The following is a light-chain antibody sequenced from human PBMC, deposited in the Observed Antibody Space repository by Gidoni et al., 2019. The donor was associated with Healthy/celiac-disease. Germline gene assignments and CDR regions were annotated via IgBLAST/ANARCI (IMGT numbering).Light chain of an antibody. CDR2: AAS. Sequence: DIQMTQSPSSLSASVGDRVTITCRASQSMSSYLNWYQQKPGKAPKLLIYAASSLQSGVPSRFSGSGSGTDFTLTISCLQPEDFATYYCQQSYSTPWTFGQGTKVEIK. V-gene: IGKV1-39*01. CDR3: QQSYSTPWT. J-gene: IGKJ1*01. CDR1: QSMSSY.